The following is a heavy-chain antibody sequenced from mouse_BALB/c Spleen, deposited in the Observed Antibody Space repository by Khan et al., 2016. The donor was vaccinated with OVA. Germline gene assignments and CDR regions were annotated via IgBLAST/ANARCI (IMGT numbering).Heavy chain of an antibody. J-gene: IGHJ2*01. Sequence: QIQLVQSGPELKKPGETVKISCKASGYTFQDYVMNWVKQSPGEGLKWMGWMNTYTGEPTYADDSKGRFPFSLEPAASTANLQMSRLKNEEPATYISVAFHGGYWGQGTTLTVSS. CDR2: MNTYTGEP. CDR1: GYTFQDYV. CDR3: VAFHGGY. V-gene: IGHV9-3-1*01.